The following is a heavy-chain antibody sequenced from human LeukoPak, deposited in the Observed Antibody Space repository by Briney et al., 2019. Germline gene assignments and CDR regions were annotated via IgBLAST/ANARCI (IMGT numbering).Heavy chain of an antibody. Sequence: PSETLSLTCTVSGGSISSYYWSWIRQPPGKGLEWIGYIYYSGSTNYNPSLKSRVTISVDTSKNQFSPKLSSVTAADTAVYYCARGIDYSNYVDYWGQGTLVTVSS. CDR2: IYYSGST. D-gene: IGHD4-11*01. CDR1: GGSISSYY. CDR3: ARGIDYSNYVDY. J-gene: IGHJ4*02. V-gene: IGHV4-59*01.